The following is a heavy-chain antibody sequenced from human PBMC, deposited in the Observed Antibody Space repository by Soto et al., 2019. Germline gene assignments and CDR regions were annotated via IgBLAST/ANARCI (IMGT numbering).Heavy chain of an antibody. D-gene: IGHD3-16*01. Sequence: RASVKVSCKASGGTFSSYTISWVRQAPGQGLEWMGRIIPILGIANYAQKFQGRVTITADKSTSTAYMELSSLRSEDTAVYYCARGGDGYNPYYYYGMDVWGQGTTVPVSS. CDR3: ARGGDGYNPYYYYGMDV. CDR1: GGTFSSYT. CDR2: IIPILGIA. J-gene: IGHJ6*02. V-gene: IGHV1-69*02.